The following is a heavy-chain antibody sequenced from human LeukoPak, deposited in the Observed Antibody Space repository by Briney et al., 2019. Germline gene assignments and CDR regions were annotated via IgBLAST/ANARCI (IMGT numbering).Heavy chain of an antibody. CDR1: GGTFSGYA. V-gene: IGHV1-69*05. J-gene: IGHJ3*02. CDR2: IIPIFGTA. CDR3: ARDVLRYFDWLPHDAFDI. Sequence: ASVKVSCKASGGTFSGYAISWVRQAPGQGLEWMGRIIPIFGTANYAQKFQGRVTITTDESTSTAYMELSSLRSEDTAVYYCARDVLRYFDWLPHDAFDIWGQGTTVTVSS. D-gene: IGHD3-9*01.